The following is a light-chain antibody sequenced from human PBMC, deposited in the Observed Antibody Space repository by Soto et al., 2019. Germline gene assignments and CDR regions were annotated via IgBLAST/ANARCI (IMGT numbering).Light chain of an antibody. Sequence: QTVVTQPPSASGTPGQWVTISCSGSSSNIGSHTVNWYQQLPGTAPKLLVYSNNQRPSGVPDRFSGSNSGTSASLAISGLQSEDEAEYYCAAWDDSLNGVIFGGGTKVTVL. V-gene: IGLV1-44*01. CDR1: SSNIGSHT. CDR2: SNN. CDR3: AAWDDSLNGVI. J-gene: IGLJ2*01.